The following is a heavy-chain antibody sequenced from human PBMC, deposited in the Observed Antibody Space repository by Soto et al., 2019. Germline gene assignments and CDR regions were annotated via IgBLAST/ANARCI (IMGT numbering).Heavy chain of an antibody. J-gene: IGHJ6*02. Sequence: ASVKVSCTASGYTFTGYYMHWVRQAPGQGLEWMGWINPNSGGTNYAQKFQGRVTMTRDTSISTAYMELSRLRSDDTAVYYCARSYSGYDRYYYGMDVWGQGTTVTVSS. CDR2: INPNSGGT. D-gene: IGHD5-12*01. CDR3: ARSYSGYDRYYYGMDV. CDR1: GYTFTGYY. V-gene: IGHV1-2*02.